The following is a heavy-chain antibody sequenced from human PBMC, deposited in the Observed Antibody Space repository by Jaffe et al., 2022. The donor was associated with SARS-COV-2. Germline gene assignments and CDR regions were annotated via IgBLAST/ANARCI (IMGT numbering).Heavy chain of an antibody. CDR3: ARDFNTGGWFDP. D-gene: IGHD5-18*01. CDR1: GYSFYSHY. CDR2: INTITGAT. V-gene: IGHV1-2*02. Sequence: QALLVQSGPEVEKPGASVTVSCTASGYSFYSHYIHWVRQAPGQGLEWMGWINTITGATKCLPKLEGRVTLTRDASINTVYMGLSGLTFADTAVYYCARDFNTGGWFDPWGQGSLITVSS. J-gene: IGHJ5*02.